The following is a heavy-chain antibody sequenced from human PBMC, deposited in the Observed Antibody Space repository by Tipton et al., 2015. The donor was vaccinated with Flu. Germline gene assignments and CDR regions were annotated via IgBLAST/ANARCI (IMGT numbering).Heavy chain of an antibody. CDR3: AKGDTMVRGALNDY. CDR2: ISGSGGST. V-gene: IGHV3-23*01. D-gene: IGHD3-10*01. CDR1: GFTFSSYA. Sequence: GSLRLSCAASGFTFSSYAMSWVRQAPGKGLEWVSAISGSGGSTYYADSVKGRFTISRDNSKNTLYLQMNSLRAEDTAVYYCAKGDTMVRGALNDYWGPGILVTVSS. J-gene: IGHJ4*02.